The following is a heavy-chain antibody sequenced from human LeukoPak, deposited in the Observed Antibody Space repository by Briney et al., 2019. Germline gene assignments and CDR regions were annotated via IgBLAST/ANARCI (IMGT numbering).Heavy chain of an antibody. CDR2: VCYNGTT. CDR1: GDSISSYF. Sequence: SETLSLTCSVSGDSISSYFWAWIRQPPGKGLEWIGYVCYNGTTNYNSSLRNRVAISIDTSKNQFSLRLNSATAADTAVYYCATSGGFNSPRHYWGQGTLVTVSS. V-gene: IGHV4-59*01. D-gene: IGHD3-16*01. CDR3: ATSGGFNSPRHY. J-gene: IGHJ4*02.